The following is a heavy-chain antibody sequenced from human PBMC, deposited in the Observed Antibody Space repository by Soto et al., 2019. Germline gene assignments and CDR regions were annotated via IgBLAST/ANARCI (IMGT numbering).Heavy chain of an antibody. V-gene: IGHV3-74*03. D-gene: IGHD2-2*01. J-gene: IGHJ3*02. Sequence: RQPQGKGLEWIGEINHSGGTSAYADSVKGRFTISRDNAKNTLYLQMNALRAEDTAVYYCAREAAYCSRNTCYLHAFDTRGEGPTVT. CDR3: AREAAYCSRNTCYLHAFDT. CDR2: INHSGGTS.